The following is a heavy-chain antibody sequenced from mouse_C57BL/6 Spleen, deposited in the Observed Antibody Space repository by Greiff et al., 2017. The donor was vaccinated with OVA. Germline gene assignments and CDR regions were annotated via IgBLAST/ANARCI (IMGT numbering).Heavy chain of an antibody. CDR1: GYAFSSSW. CDR3: AFTVVATNFDV. D-gene: IGHD1-1*01. CDR2: IYPGDGDT. V-gene: IGHV1-82*01. J-gene: IGHJ1*03. Sequence: VQLQQSGPELVKPGASVKISCKASGYAFSSSWMNWVKQRPGKGLEWIGRIYPGDGDTNYNGKFKDKATLTADKSSSTAYMQLSSLTSEDSAVYFCAFTVVATNFDVWGTGTTVTVSS.